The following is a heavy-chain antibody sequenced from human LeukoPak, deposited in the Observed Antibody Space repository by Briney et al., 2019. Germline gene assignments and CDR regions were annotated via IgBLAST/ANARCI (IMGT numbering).Heavy chain of an antibody. J-gene: IGHJ4*02. D-gene: IGHD6-13*01. CDR2: IYHSGST. V-gene: IGHV4-59*01. Sequence: PSETLSLTCTVSGDPISSYYWSWIRQPPGKGLEWIGYIYHSGSTNYNPSLKSRVTISVDTSKSQFSLKLSSATAADTAVYYCATGYSSTWYYFDYWGQGTLVTVSS. CDR3: ATGYSSTWYYFDY. CDR1: GDPISSYY.